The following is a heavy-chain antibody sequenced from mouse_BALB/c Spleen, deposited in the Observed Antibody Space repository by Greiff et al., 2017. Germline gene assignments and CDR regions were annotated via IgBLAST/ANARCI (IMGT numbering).Heavy chain of an antibody. D-gene: IGHD1-1*01. CDR3: ARFGNNYYGSSYYFDD. V-gene: IGHV1S29*02. Sequence: QLQQSGPELVKPGASVKISCKASGYTFTDYNMHWVKQSHGKSLEWIGYIYPYNGGTGYNQKFKSKATLTVDNSSSTAYMELRSLTSEDSAVYYCARFGNNYYGSSYYFDDWGQGTTLTVSS. CDR1: GYTFTDYN. J-gene: IGHJ2*01. CDR2: IYPYNGGT.